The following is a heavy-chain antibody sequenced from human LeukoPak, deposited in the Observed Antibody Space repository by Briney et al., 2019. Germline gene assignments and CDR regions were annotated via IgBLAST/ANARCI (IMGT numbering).Heavy chain of an antibody. CDR1: GGSISSGSYY. D-gene: IGHD2-21*01. J-gene: IGHJ6*03. CDR2: IYTSGST. Sequence: SETLSLTCTVSGGSISSGSYYWSWIRQPAGKGLEWIGCIYTSGSTNYNPSLKSRVTISVDTSKNQFSLKLSSVTAADTAVYYCARGHSLGYYYYMDVWGKGTTVTISS. CDR3: ARGHSLGYYYYMDV. V-gene: IGHV4-61*02.